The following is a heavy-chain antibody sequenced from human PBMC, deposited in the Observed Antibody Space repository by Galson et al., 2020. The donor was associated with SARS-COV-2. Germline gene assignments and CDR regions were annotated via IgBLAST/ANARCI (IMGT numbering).Heavy chain of an antibody. CDR2: MSHDGTNK. V-gene: IGHV3-30-3*01. J-gene: IGHJ4*02. Sequence: GGSLRLSCEASGFTLNSYSMIWARRAPGKGLEWVAFMSHDGTNKEYADSVKGRFTISRDNSKNMLFLQMNSLRCEDTAVYYCARNYGDYSRYFDYWGQGSLVSVSS. D-gene: IGHD4-17*01. CDR1: GFTLNSYS. CDR3: ARNYGDYSRYFDY.